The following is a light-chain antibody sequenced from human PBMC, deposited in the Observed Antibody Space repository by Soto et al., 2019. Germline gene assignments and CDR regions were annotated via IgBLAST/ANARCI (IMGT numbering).Light chain of an antibody. J-gene: IGLJ1*01. Sequence: QSALTQPPSASGSPGQSVTIPCTGTSSDVGGYNYVSWYQQHPGKAPKLMIYEVSKRPSGVPDRFSGSKSGNTASLTVSGLQAEDDADYYCSSYAGSNNFVFGTGTKVTVL. CDR1: SSDVGGYNY. V-gene: IGLV2-8*01. CDR3: SSYAGSNNFV. CDR2: EVS.